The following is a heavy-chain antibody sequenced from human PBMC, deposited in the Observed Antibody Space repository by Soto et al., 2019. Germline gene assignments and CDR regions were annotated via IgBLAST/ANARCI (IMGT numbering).Heavy chain of an antibody. CDR3: ARVPPYSSSWYFDL. Sequence: QVQLVQSGAEVKKPGASVKVSCKASGYTFTNYDINWVRQAPGQGLEWMGWISAYNGNTNYAQKLQGRVTMTTDTSTSTAYMELRSLRSDDTAVYDCARVPPYSSSWYFDLWGRGPLVTVSS. CDR1: GYTFTNYD. D-gene: IGHD6-13*01. CDR2: ISAYNGNT. J-gene: IGHJ2*01. V-gene: IGHV1-18*01.